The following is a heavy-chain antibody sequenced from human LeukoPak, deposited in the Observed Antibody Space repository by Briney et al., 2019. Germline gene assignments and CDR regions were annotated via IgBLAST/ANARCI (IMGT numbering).Heavy chain of an antibody. CDR3: AGLYGDYADY. CDR2: IYYSGST. V-gene: IGHV4-39*01. Sequence: PSETLTLTCTVPGCSISSCSYYWGWLRPPPGKALDWIGSIYYSGSTYYNPSLKSRVTISVDTSKNQFSLKLSSVPPAHTAVYFCAGLYGDYADYWRQATLVTVPS. D-gene: IGHD4-17*01. CDR1: GCSISSCSYY. J-gene: IGHJ4*02.